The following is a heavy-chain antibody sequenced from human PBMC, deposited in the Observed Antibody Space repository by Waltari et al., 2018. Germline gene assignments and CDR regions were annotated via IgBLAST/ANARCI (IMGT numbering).Heavy chain of an antibody. CDR1: GFTFSNSW. V-gene: IGHV3-7*01. Sequence: EVQLVESGGGLVQPGGSLRLSCAASGFTFSNSWMDWVRQAPGKGVEWVANIKPDGSERHYVDSVQGRFTVSRDNAQNLLYLQINTLRVDDTAVYYCSLSLNSWGQGTLVTVSP. CDR2: IKPDGSER. CDR3: SLSLNS. J-gene: IGHJ4*02.